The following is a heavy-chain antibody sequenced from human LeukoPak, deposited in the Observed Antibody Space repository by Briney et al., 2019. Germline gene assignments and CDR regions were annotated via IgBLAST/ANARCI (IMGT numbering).Heavy chain of an antibody. D-gene: IGHD3-22*01. V-gene: IGHV3-48*04. Sequence: GGSLRPSCAASGFTFSSYSMNWVRQAPGKGLEWVSYISSSSSTIYYADSVKGRFTISRDNAKNSLYLQMNSLRAEDTAVYYCARGSGYYSYYFDYWGQGTLVTVSS. CDR2: ISSSSSTI. J-gene: IGHJ4*02. CDR1: GFTFSSYS. CDR3: ARGSGYYSYYFDY.